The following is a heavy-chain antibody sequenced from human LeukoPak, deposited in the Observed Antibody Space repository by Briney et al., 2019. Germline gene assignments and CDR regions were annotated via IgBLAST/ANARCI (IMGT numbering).Heavy chain of an antibody. D-gene: IGHD1-26*01. Sequence: GGSLRLSCAASGFTFSSYSMNWVRQAPGKGLEWVSSISSSSSYIYYADSVKGRFTISRDNAKNSLYLQMNSLRAEDTAVYYCARAAGGGSYAIEYYFDYWGQGTLVTVSS. CDR3: ARAAGGGSYAIEYYFDY. CDR1: GFTFSSYS. CDR2: ISSSSSYI. V-gene: IGHV3-21*01. J-gene: IGHJ4*02.